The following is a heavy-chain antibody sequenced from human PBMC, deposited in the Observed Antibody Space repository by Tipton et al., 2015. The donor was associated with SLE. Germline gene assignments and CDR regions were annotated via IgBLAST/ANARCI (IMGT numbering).Heavy chain of an antibody. V-gene: IGHV4-38-2*01. CDR3: VRINSGASRLFDY. CDR2: IYHSGRT. D-gene: IGHD1-26*01. CDR1: GYSIITGYY. Sequence: TLSLTCDISGYSIITGYYWGWIRQPPGKGLEWIGNIYHSGRTYSNPSLESRVIISVDASKNQIFLKLTSVTAADTATYYCVRINSGASRLFDYWGQGMLVAVSS. J-gene: IGHJ4*02.